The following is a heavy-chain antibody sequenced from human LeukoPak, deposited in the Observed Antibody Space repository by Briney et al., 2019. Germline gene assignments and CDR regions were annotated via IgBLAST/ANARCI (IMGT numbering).Heavy chain of an antibody. CDR1: GFILSSYW. V-gene: IGHV3-7*01. Sequence: GGSLTVSCATSGFILSSYWMTWVRQAPGQGLEWVANINLDGSVQWYADSVKGRFTISRDNAKNSFYLQMNSLRPEDTAVYYCAREGGVADYWGQGTLVTVSS. J-gene: IGHJ4*02. CDR3: AREGGVADY. D-gene: IGHD3-16*01. CDR2: INLDGSVQ.